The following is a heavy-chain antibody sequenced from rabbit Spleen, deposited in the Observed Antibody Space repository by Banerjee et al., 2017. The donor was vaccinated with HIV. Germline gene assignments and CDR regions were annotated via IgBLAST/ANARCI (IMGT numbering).Heavy chain of an antibody. Sequence: QSLEESGGDLVKPGASLTLTCTASGFSFSSSYYMCWVRQAPGKGLEWIGCIASNSSGFTYYASWAKGRFTCSKASSTTVTLQMTSLTAADTATYFCARDTGTSFSTYGMDLWGQGTLVTVS. V-gene: IGHV1S40*01. D-gene: IGHD8-1*01. CDR1: GFSFSSSYY. J-gene: IGHJ6*01. CDR2: IASNSSGFT. CDR3: ARDTGTSFSTYGMDL.